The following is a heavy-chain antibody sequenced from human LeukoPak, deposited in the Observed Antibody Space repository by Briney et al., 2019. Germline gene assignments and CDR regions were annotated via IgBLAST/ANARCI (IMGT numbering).Heavy chain of an antibody. CDR3: ARGDNYYDSSGTDY. CDR2: ISSSSSYI. J-gene: IGHJ4*02. D-gene: IGHD3-22*01. CDR1: GFTFSSYS. Sequence: PGGSLRLPCAASGFTFSSYSMTWVRQAPGKGLEWVSSISSSSSYIYYADSVKGRFTISRDNAKNSLYLQMNSLRAEDTAVYYCARGDNYYDSSGTDYWGQGTLVTVSS. V-gene: IGHV3-21*01.